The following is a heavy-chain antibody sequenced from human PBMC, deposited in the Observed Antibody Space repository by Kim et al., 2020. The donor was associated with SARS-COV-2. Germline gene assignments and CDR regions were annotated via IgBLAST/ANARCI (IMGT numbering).Heavy chain of an antibody. CDR2: T. J-gene: IGHJ4*02. CDR3: ARGAVSSAGGDF. Sequence: TNSNSSLKSRVTISVDTSKNQFSLRLASVTAADTAVYYCARGAVSSAGGDFWGQGTLVTVSS. D-gene: IGHD3-16*01. V-gene: IGHV4-34*09.